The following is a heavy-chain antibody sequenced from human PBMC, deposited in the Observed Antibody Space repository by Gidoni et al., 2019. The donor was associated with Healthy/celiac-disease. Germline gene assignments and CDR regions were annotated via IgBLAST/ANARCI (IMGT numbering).Heavy chain of an antibody. D-gene: IGHD4-17*01. CDR2: IYPGDSDT. J-gene: IGHJ5*02. V-gene: IGHV5-51*01. Sequence: EVQLVQSGAEVKKPGEARKISCKGSGDSGTSSGIGWVRQMPGKGLEWMGIIYPGDSDTRYSPSFHGQVTISADKSISTAYLQWSSLKASDTAMYYCARGIAVDYGDYRGFDPWGQGTLVTVSS. CDR3: ARGIAVDYGDYRGFDP. CDR1: GDSGTSSG.